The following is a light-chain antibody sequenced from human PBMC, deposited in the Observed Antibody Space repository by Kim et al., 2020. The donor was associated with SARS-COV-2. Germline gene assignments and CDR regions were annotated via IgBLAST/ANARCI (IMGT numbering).Light chain of an antibody. Sequence: QLVVTQSPSASASLGASVKLTCTLSSVHSSYAIAWHQQQTEKGPRYLMKLNSDGSHSKGDGIPDRFSGSSSGAERYLTISSLQSEDESDYYCQTWGTGIQGVFGGGTQLTVL. J-gene: IGLJ3*02. CDR2: LNSDGSH. CDR1: SVHSSYA. CDR3: QTWGTGIQGV. V-gene: IGLV4-69*01.